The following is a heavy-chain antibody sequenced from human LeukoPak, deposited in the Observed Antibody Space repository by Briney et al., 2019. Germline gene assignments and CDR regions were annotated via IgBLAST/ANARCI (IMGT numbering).Heavy chain of an antibody. V-gene: IGHV3-15*01. J-gene: IGHJ4*02. CDR3: TTDGPITMTGYY. CDR2: IKSKTDGGTT. D-gene: IGHD3-22*01. CDR1: GFTFSSYS. Sequence: GGSLRLSCAASGFTFSSYSMNWVRQAPGKGLEWVGRIKSKTDGGTTDYAAPVKGRFTISRDDSKNTLYLQMNSLKTEDTAVYYCTTDGPITMTGYYWGQGTLVTVSS.